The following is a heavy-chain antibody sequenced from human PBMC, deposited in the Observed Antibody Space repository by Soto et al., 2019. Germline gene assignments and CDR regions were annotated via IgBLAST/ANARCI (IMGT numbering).Heavy chain of an antibody. CDR1: GFTFSSYG. CDR3: ARAGDFWSGYHDY. J-gene: IGHJ4*02. V-gene: IGHV3-33*01. CDR2: IWYDGSNK. D-gene: IGHD3-3*01. Sequence: GGSLRLSCAASGFTFSSYGMHWVRQAPGKGLEWVAVIWYDGSNKYYADSVKGRFTISRDNSKNTLYLQMNSLRAEDTAVYYCARAGDFWSGYHDYWGQGTLVTVSS.